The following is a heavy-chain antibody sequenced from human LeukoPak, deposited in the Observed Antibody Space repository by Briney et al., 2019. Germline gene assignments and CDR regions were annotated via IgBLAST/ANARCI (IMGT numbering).Heavy chain of an antibody. J-gene: IGHJ4*02. CDR1: GFTFSGYA. CDR3: AKTLFDCSGGSSYEAYFDD. Sequence: GGSLRLSCAVSGFTFSGYAMRWVRQAPGKGLEWVSTISGSGDYTYYADSVKDRFSISRANSKNTLHLQMNSLRAEDTAVYYCAKTLFDCSGGSSYEAYFDDWGQGTLGTVSS. CDR2: ISGSGDYT. D-gene: IGHD2-15*01. V-gene: IGHV3-23*01.